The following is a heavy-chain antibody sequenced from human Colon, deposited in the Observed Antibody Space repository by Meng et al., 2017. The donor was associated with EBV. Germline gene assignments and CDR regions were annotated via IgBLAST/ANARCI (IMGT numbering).Heavy chain of an antibody. J-gene: IGHJ4*02. CDR3: ARLYPSDQWLLTSDTSEY. V-gene: IGHV4-34*01. CDR2: INHSGST. CDR1: GGSFSGHY. Sequence: QGQLQQRGAGLLKPSGTPSLTCAVYGGSFSGHYSTWIRQPPGKGLEWIGEINHSGSTNYNPSLKSRVTISTDTSKNQFSLKVKSVTAADTAVYFCARLYPSDQWLLTSDTSEYWGQGTLVTVSS. D-gene: IGHD6-19*01.